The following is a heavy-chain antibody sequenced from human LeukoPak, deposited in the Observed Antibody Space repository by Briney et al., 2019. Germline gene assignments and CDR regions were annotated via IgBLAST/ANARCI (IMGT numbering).Heavy chain of an antibody. Sequence: PGGSLRLSCAASGFTFSSYSMNWVRQAPGKGLEWVSYISSSSSTIYYADSVKGRFTISRDNAKNSLYLQMNSLRAEDTAVYYCARDPDYDILSGLLWGQGTMVTVSP. J-gene: IGHJ3*01. CDR3: ARDPDYDILSGLL. CDR1: GFTFSSYS. D-gene: IGHD3-9*01. V-gene: IGHV3-48*01. CDR2: ISSSSSTI.